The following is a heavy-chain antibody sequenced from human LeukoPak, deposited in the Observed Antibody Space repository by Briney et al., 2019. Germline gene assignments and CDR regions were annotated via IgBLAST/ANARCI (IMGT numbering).Heavy chain of an antibody. CDR3: ARLSGSGYYPSDY. V-gene: IGHV4-59*01. Sequence: PSETLSLTCTVSGGSISSYYWSWIRQPPGKGLEWIGYIYYSGSTNYNPSLKSRVTISVDTSKNQFSLKLSSVTAADTAVYYCARLSGSGYYPSDYWGQGTLVTVSS. J-gene: IGHJ4*02. D-gene: IGHD3-3*01. CDR2: IYYSGST. CDR1: GGSISSYY.